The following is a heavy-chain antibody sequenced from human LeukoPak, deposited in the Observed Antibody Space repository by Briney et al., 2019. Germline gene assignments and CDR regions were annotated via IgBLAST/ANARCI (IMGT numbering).Heavy chain of an antibody. D-gene: IGHD1-26*01. J-gene: IGHJ4*02. Sequence: PSQTLSLTCTVSGGSISSGDYYWSWIRQPPGKGLEWIGYIYYSGSTYYNPSLKSRVTTSVDTSKNQFSLKLSSVTAADTAVYYCASNSGSYRQIDYWGQGTLVTVSS. CDR2: IYYSGST. V-gene: IGHV4-30-4*08. CDR3: ASNSGSYRQIDY. CDR1: GGSISSGDYY.